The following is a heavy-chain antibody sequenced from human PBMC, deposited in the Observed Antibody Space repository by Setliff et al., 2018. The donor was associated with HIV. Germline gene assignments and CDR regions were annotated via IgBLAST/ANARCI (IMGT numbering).Heavy chain of an antibody. CDR3: AKTQTVITVYGPFDS. D-gene: IGHD4-4*01. Sequence: GWSLRLSCAASGFTVSNTYMSWVRQAPGKGLEWVSVIFSGGSTFYADSVKGRFTVSRDNSRNTVYLQMNSLRAEDTAMYYCAKTQTVITVYGPFDSWGQGTPVTVSS. J-gene: IGHJ4*02. CDR1: GFTVSNTY. CDR2: IFSGGST. V-gene: IGHV3-53*01.